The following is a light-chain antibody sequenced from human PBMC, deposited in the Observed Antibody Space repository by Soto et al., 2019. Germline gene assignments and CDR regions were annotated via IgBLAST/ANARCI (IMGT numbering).Light chain of an antibody. CDR3: SSYTGSGTWV. CDR1: TSDVGGYNY. Sequence: QSALTQPASVSGSPGQSITISCAGTTSDVGGYNYVSWYQQYPGKAPKFMIFEVSNRPSGVSNRFSGSKSGNTASLTISGLQADDEADYYCSSYTGSGTWVFGGGTKVTVL. V-gene: IGLV2-14*01. CDR2: EVS. J-gene: IGLJ3*02.